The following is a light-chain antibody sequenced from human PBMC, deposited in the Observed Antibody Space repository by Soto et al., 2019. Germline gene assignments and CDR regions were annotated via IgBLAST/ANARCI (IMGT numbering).Light chain of an antibody. CDR1: QTINNN. CDR3: QHYNSYSEA. CDR2: GAS. Sequence: VMTQAPATLSVSPGERATLSCRASQTINNNVAWYQLKDGQVPRLLIYGASTRAADVPARFSGGGSGTEFTLTISSLQPDDFATYYCQHYNSYSEAFGQGTKVDIK. J-gene: IGKJ1*01. V-gene: IGKV3-15*01.